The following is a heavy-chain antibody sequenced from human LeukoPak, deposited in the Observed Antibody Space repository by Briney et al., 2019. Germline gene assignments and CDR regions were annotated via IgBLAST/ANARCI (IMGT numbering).Heavy chain of an antibody. Sequence: PGGSLRLSCAASGFTFSSYAMSWVRQAPGKGLEWVSAISGSGGSTYYADSVKGRFTISRDNSMNTLYLQMNSLRAEDTAIYYCAKDLGLSVGTTPFDYWGQGTLVTVSS. CDR3: AKDLGLSVGTTPFDY. D-gene: IGHD1-26*01. CDR1: GFTFSSYA. CDR2: ISGSGGST. V-gene: IGHV3-23*01. J-gene: IGHJ4*02.